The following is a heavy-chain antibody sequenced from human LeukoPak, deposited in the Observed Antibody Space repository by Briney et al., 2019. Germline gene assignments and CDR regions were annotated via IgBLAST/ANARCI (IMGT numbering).Heavy chain of an antibody. CDR2: MNPHSGYT. CDR1: GYTFSSYY. CDR3: SRGGGYYDRSAKYFIRPPEY. D-gene: IGHD3-22*01. J-gene: IGHJ4*02. Sequence: ASVKVSCKASGYTFSSYYINWVRQATGQGLEWMGGMNPHSGYTRFAQKFKGRVTMTRDTSINTAYMDLGSLSSEDTAVYYCSRGGGYYDRSAKYFIRPPEYWGQGTLVTV. V-gene: IGHV1-8*01.